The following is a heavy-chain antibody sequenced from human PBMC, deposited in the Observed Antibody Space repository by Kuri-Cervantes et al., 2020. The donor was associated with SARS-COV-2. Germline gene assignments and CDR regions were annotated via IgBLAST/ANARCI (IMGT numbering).Heavy chain of an antibody. CDR3: ARDLGSSTWIYYYYYMDV. V-gene: IGHV3-9*03. J-gene: IGHJ6*03. Sequence: GGSLRLSCAASGFTFDDYAMHWVRQAPGKGLEWVSGISWNSGSIGYADSVKGRFTISRDNAKNSLYLQMNSLRAEDMALYYCARDLGSSTWIYYYYYMDVWGSGTTVTVSS. CDR2: ISWNSGSI. D-gene: IGHD6-6*01. CDR1: GFTFDDYA.